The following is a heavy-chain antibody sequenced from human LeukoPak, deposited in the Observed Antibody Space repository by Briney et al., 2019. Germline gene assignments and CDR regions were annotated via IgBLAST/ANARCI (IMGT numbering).Heavy chain of an antibody. Sequence: SETLSLTCTVSGYSISSGYYWGWIRQPPGKGLEWIGSIYHSGSTNYNPSLKSRVTISVDTSKNQFSLKLSSVTAADTAVYYCARLTKNDSGSFRFGKKKRGYMDVWGKGTTVTISS. CDR1: GYSISSGYY. D-gene: IGHD3-10*01. V-gene: IGHV4-38-2*02. CDR3: ARLTKNDSGSFRFGKKKRGYMDV. CDR2: IYHSGST. J-gene: IGHJ6*03.